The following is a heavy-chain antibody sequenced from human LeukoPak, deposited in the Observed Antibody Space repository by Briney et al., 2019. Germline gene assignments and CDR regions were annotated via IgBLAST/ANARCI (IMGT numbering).Heavy chain of an antibody. CDR3: ARINGDRDY. J-gene: IGHJ4*02. Sequence: GGSLRLSCAASGFTFSSYEMNWVRQAPGKGLEWVSCVSSSGSTIYYADSVKGRFTISRDNAKNSLYLQMNSLRAEDTAVYYCARINGDRDYWGQGTLVTVSP. V-gene: IGHV3-48*03. CDR1: GFTFSSYE. D-gene: IGHD4-17*01. CDR2: VSSSGSTI.